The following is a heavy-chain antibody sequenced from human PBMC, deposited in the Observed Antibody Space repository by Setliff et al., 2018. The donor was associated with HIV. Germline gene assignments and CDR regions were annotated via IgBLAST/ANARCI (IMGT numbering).Heavy chain of an antibody. CDR1: GYTFTNYA. CDR3: ARDSLRLPKYTTSWEYFDS. D-gene: IGHD6-6*01. Sequence: ASVKVSCKASGYTFTNYAISWVRQAPGQGLEWMGWISTYIGNSNYAQKFQGRVTMTTDTSTNTAYMELRSLRSDDTAVYYCARDSLRLPKYTTSWEYFDSWGQGTLVTVSS. J-gene: IGHJ4*02. V-gene: IGHV1-18*01. CDR2: ISTYIGNS.